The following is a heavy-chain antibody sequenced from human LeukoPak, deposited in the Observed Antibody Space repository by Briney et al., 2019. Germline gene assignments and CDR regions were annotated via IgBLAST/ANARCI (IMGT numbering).Heavy chain of an antibody. V-gene: IGHV3-43D*03. CDR3: AKDKGAVGATPFEY. CDR2: ISWDGGST. Sequence: GGSLRLSCAASGFTFDDYAMHWVREAPGKGLEWVSLISWDGGSTYYADSVKGRFTISRDNSKNSLYLQMNSLRAEDTALYYCAKDKGAVGATPFEYWGQGTLVTVSS. D-gene: IGHD1-26*01. J-gene: IGHJ4*02. CDR1: GFTFDDYA.